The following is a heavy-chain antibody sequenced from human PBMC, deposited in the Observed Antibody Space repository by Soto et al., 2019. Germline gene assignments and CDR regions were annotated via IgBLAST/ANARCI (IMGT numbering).Heavy chain of an antibody. CDR1: GFAFSSYA. Sequence: GGSLRLSCSASGFAFSSYAMHWVRQTPGKGLEYVSAISPQGGSTYYADSVKGRFTISRDDSKNTVYLQMSSLRPDDTALYYWVNLMIARGAFDYWGQGTLVTVSS. CDR2: ISPQGGST. V-gene: IGHV3-64D*06. D-gene: IGHD2-21*01. CDR3: VNLMIARGAFDY. J-gene: IGHJ4*02.